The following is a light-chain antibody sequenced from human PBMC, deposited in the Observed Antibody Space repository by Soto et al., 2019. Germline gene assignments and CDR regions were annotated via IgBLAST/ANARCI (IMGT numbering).Light chain of an antibody. Sequence: EIVMTQSPATLSVSPGGRATLSCRASQSISDTLAWYQQKPGQAPRLLIYGASARATGVPARFSGYGSGTDFTLTISSLQSEDLGVYYCQQYKDWPTTFGQGTKVDIK. V-gene: IGKV3-15*01. CDR2: GAS. CDR1: QSISDT. CDR3: QQYKDWPTT. J-gene: IGKJ1*01.